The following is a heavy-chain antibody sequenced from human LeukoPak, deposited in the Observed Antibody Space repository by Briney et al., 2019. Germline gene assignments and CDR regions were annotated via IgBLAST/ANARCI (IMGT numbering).Heavy chain of an antibody. CDR1: GFTFSDYY. CDR3: ARDEYDFWSGYLY. V-gene: IGHV3-11*04. Sequence: GGSLRLSCAASGFTFSDYYMSWIRQAPGKGLEWVSYISSSGSTIYYADSVKGRFTISRDNAKNSLYLQMNSLRAVDTAVYYCARDEYDFWSGYLYWGQGTLVTVSS. CDR2: ISSSGSTI. J-gene: IGHJ4*02. D-gene: IGHD3-3*01.